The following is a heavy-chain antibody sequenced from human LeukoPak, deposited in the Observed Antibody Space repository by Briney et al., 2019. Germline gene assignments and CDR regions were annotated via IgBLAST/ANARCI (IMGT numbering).Heavy chain of an antibody. J-gene: IGHJ6*03. Sequence: GESLKISCKGSGYSFTSYWIGWVRQLPGKGLEWMGIIYPGGADTGYRPSFQRLVTSAADKSNTTACLQWSSLKASGTAMYYCSRHPLGGDYYYMDVWGKGTTVTVSS. V-gene: IGHV5-51*01. CDR3: SRHPLGGDYYYMDV. CDR1: GYSFTSYW. CDR2: IYPGGADT.